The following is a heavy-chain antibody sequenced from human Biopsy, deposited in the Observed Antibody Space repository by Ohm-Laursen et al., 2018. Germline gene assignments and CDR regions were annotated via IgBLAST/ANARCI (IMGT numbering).Heavy chain of an antibody. D-gene: IGHD3-3*01. CDR2: IYHIGST. V-gene: IGHV4-38-2*02. Sequence: SETLSLTCSVSGYSISTAYYCAWIRQPPGKGLEWFVSIYHIGSTNYIPSLKRRISISVATSKNQFSLKLSSVTAADTAVFFCARLYRLDDYWEDDPPDAFDVWGQGTMVTVSS. CDR3: ARLYRLDDYWEDDPPDAFDV. J-gene: IGHJ3*01. CDR1: GYSISTAYY.